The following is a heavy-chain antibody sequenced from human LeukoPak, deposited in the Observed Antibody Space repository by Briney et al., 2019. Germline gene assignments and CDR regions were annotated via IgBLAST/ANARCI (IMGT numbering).Heavy chain of an antibody. D-gene: IGHD3-16*02. CDR3: ARVGDMITFGGVIVEGYFGY. CDR2: TYYRSKWYN. CDR1: GDSVSSNSAA. Sequence: SQTLSLTCAISGDSVSSNSAAWNWIRQSPSRGLEWLGRTYYRSKWYNDYAVSVKSRITINPDTSKNQFSLQLNSVTPEDTAVYYCARVGDMITFGGVIVEGYFGYWGQGTLVTVSS. V-gene: IGHV6-1*01. J-gene: IGHJ4*02.